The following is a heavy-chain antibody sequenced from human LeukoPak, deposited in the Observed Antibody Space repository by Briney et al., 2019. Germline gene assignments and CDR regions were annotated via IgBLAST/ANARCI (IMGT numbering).Heavy chain of an antibody. CDR2: IYTSGST. J-gene: IGHJ6*03. CDR1: GGSISSYY. D-gene: IGHD6-19*01. Sequence: SETLSLTCTVSGGSISSYYWSWIRQPPGKGLEWFGYIYTSGSTNYNPSLKSRVTISVDTSKNQFSLKLSSVTAADTAVYYCARGSGQWLVNYYYYYMDVWGKGTTVTVSS. CDR3: ARGSGQWLVNYYYYYMDV. V-gene: IGHV4-4*09.